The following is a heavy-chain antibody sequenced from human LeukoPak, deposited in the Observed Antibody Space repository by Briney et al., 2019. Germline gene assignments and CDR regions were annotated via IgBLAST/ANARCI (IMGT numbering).Heavy chain of an antibody. V-gene: IGHV3-7*01. D-gene: IGHD3-3*01. Sequence: GGSLRLSCAASGFTFSSYWMSWVRQAPGKGLEWVANIKQDGSEKYYVDSVKGRFTISRDNAKNSLYLQMNSLRAEDTAVYYCARDRVQTYYDFWSGYYTRGDAFDIWGQGTMVTVSS. J-gene: IGHJ3*02. CDR1: GFTFSSYW. CDR2: IKQDGSEK. CDR3: ARDRVQTYYDFWSGYYTRGDAFDI.